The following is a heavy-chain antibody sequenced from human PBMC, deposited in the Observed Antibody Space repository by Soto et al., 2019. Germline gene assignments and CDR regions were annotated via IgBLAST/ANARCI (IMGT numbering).Heavy chain of an antibody. CDR1: GFAVSANY. D-gene: IGHD4-17*01. CDR3: ATRMTTAPY. J-gene: IGHJ4*02. V-gene: IGHV3-66*01. Sequence: EAHLVGSGGGLVQPGGSLRLSCAASGFAVSANYLSWVRQAPGKGLEWVSLIYSGGDTDYADCVRGRFTSSRDNSKNTLYLQMNSRKAEDTAVYYCATRMTTAPYWGQGALVNVSS. CDR2: IYSGGDT.